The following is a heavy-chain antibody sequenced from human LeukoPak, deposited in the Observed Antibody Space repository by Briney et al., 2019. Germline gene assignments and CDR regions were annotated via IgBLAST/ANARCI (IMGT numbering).Heavy chain of an antibody. CDR3: ATYRQVLLPFES. J-gene: IGHJ4*02. D-gene: IGHD2-8*02. V-gene: IGHV3-23*01. Sequence: PGGSLRPSCAASGFTFSSYAMTWVRQAPGKGLEWVSSIFPSGGEIHYADSVRGRFTISRDNSKSTLSLQMNSLRAEDTAIYYCATYRQVLLPFESWGQGTLVTVSS. CDR2: IFPSGGEI. CDR1: GFTFSSYA.